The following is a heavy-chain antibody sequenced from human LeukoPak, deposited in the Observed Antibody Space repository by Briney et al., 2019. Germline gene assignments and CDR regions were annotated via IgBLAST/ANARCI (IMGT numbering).Heavy chain of an antibody. J-gene: IGHJ6*02. CDR2: GYYSGST. CDR3: AREYYGMDV. Sequence: SETLSLTCTVSGGSISSYYWSWIRQPPGKGLEWIGSGYYSGSTNYNPSLKSRVTISLDTSKNQFSLKLSSVTAADTAVYYCAREYYGMDVWGQGTTVTVSS. CDR1: GGSISSYY. V-gene: IGHV4-59*01.